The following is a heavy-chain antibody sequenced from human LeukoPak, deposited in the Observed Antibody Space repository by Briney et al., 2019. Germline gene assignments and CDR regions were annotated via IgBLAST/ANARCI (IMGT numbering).Heavy chain of an antibody. V-gene: IGHV3-74*01. J-gene: IGHJ6*02. Sequence: PGGSLRLSCAASGFTFSIYAMTWVRQAPGKGLVWVSRINSDGSGTNYADSVKGRFTISRDNAKNTLYLQMNSLRAEDTAVYYCARLLWFEKNYGMDVWGQGTTVTVSS. CDR1: GFTFSIYA. D-gene: IGHD3-10*01. CDR3: ARLLWFEKNYGMDV. CDR2: INSDGSGT.